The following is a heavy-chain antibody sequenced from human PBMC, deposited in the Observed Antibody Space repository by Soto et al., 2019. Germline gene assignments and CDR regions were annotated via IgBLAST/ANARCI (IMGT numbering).Heavy chain of an antibody. CDR2: ILVDGRT. Sequence: GGSLRLSCAASGFTFSNYAMTWVRQAPGKGLEWVSTILVDGRTFYVDSVKGRFTISRDNSRNTVYLQMNSLTAGDTALYYCAKATATGGGAFDFCGQGTMVTVSS. CDR3: AKATATGGGAFDF. CDR1: GFTFSNYA. V-gene: IGHV3-23*01. J-gene: IGHJ3*01. D-gene: IGHD2-8*02.